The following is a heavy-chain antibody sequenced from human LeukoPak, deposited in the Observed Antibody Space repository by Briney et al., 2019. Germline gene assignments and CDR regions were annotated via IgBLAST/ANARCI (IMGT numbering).Heavy chain of an antibody. J-gene: IGHJ4*02. CDR3: ARVWAYGGNPYFDY. D-gene: IGHD4-23*01. CDR2: IYYSGIT. CDR1: GGSISSYY. V-gene: IGHV4-59*01. Sequence: PSETLSLTCTVSGGSISSYYWSWIRQPPGKGLEWIGYIYYSGITNYNPSLKSRVTISVDTSKNQFSLKLSSVTAADTAVYYCARVWAYGGNPYFDYWGQGTLVTASS.